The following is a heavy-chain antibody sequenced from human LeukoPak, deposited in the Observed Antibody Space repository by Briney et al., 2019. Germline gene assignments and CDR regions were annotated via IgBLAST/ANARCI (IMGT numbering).Heavy chain of an antibody. V-gene: IGHV3-9*01. CDR2: ISWNSGNI. CDR1: GFTFDDYA. Sequence: QPGRSLRLSCAASGFTFDDYAMHWVRQVPGKGLEWVSGISWNSGNIEYADSVKGRFTISRDNAKKSLFLQMNSLRAEDTALYYCARDPSYSSSSPYFDHWGQGVLVTVSS. D-gene: IGHD6-6*01. J-gene: IGHJ4*02. CDR3: ARDPSYSSSSPYFDH.